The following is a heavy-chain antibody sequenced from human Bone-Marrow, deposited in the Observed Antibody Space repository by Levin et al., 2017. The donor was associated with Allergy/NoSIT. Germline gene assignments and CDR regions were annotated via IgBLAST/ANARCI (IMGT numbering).Heavy chain of an antibody. CDR1: GYTFTNNW. D-gene: IGHD6-19*01. CDR3: ARGSGWVDV. V-gene: IGHV5-10-1*01. J-gene: IGHJ6*04. CDR2: IDPSDSKT. Sequence: KVSCQGSGYTFTNNWITWVRQMPGKGLEWMGRIDPSDSKTNYGPSFQGRVTISVDKSINTAYLQWSSVQASDTAMYYCARGSGWVDVWGKGATVTVSS.